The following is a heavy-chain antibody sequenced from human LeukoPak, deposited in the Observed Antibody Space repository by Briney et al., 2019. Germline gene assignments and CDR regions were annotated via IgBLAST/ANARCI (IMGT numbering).Heavy chain of an antibody. D-gene: IGHD6-25*01. V-gene: IGHV4-38-2*01. CDR2: INHSGST. J-gene: IGHJ5*02. CDR1: GYSINSGYY. Sequence: SETLSLTCAVSGYSINSGYYWGWIRQPPGKGQEWIGSINHSGSTYYNPSLKSRVTISVDTSKNQFSLKLNSVTAAATAVYYCARHGAATGWFDPWGQGTLVTVSS. CDR3: ARHGAATGWFDP.